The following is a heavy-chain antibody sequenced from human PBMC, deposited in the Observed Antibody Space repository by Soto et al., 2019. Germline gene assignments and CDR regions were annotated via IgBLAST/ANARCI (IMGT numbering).Heavy chain of an antibody. CDR1: GYSFSKYW. CDR3: AGGGVRGVITRTRDYYGMDV. J-gene: IGHJ6*02. Sequence: PGESLKISCKGSGYSFSKYWIGWVRQMPGKGLEWMGIIYPGDSDTRYSPSFQGQVTISADKSISTAYLQWSSLKASDTAMYYCAGGGVRGVITRTRDYYGMDVWGQGTTVTSP. CDR2: IYPGDSDT. V-gene: IGHV5-51*01. D-gene: IGHD3-10*01.